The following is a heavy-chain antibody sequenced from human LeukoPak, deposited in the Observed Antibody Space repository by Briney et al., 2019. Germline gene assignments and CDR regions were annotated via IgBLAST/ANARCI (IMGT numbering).Heavy chain of an antibody. D-gene: IGHD2-8*01. CDR2: IRYDGSNK. Sequence: GGSLRLSCAASGFTFSSYGMHWVRQAPGKGLEWVAFIRYDGSNKYYADSVKGRFTISRDNSKNTLYPQMNSLRAEDTAVYYCAPEEDIVLMVYAIVGYWGQGTLVAVSS. CDR1: GFTFSSYG. CDR3: APEEDIVLMVYAIVGY. J-gene: IGHJ4*02. V-gene: IGHV3-30*02.